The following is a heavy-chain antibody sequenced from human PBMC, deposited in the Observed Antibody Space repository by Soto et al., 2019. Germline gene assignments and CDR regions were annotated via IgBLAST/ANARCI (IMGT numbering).Heavy chain of an antibody. CDR2: IYYSGST. CDR3: ARDHSGSSDTYDAFDI. Sequence: SETLSLTCTVSGGSISSYYWSWIRQPPGKGLEWIGYIYYSGSTNYNPSLKSRVTISVDTSKNQFSLKLSSVTAAHTAVYYCARDHSGSSDTYDAFDIRGQGTMVTVSS. V-gene: IGHV4-59*01. CDR1: GGSISSYY. J-gene: IGHJ3*02. D-gene: IGHD2-2*01.